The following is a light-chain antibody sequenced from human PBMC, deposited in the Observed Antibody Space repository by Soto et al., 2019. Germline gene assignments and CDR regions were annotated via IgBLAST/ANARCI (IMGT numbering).Light chain of an antibody. Sequence: EIVMTQSPATLSVSPGERATLSCRASQSVSSSYLAWYQQKPGQAPRLLIYGASSRATGIPDRFSGSGSGTDFTLTISRLEPEDFAVYYCQQYGSSPSWTFGQGTKV. CDR2: GAS. V-gene: IGKV3-20*01. CDR1: QSVSSSY. J-gene: IGKJ1*01. CDR3: QQYGSSPSWT.